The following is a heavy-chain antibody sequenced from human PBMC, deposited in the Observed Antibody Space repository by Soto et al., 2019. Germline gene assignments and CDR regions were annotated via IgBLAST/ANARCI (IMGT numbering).Heavy chain of an antibody. Sequence: ASVKVSCKASGGTFRSYTISWVRQAPGQGLEWMGRIIPILGIANYAQKFQGRVTITADKSTSTAYMELSSLRSEDTAVYYCATGLVVDYEIDYWGQGTLVTVSS. D-gene: IGHD2-15*01. CDR3: ATGLVVDYEIDY. J-gene: IGHJ4*02. CDR1: GGTFRSYT. CDR2: IIPILGIA. V-gene: IGHV1-69*02.